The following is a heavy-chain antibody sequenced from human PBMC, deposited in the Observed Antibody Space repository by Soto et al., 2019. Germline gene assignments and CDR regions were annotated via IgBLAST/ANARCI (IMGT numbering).Heavy chain of an antibody. CDR3: ARGGYSGYDFDY. V-gene: IGHV4-59*01. CDR2: IYYSGST. CDR1: GGSIRSYY. Sequence: QVQLQESGPGLVKPSETLSLTCTVSGGSIRSYYWSWIRQPPGKGLEWIGYIYYSGSTNYNPSLKSRVTISVDTSKNQFSLKLTSVIAADTAVYYCARGGYSGYDFDYWGQGTLVTVSS. D-gene: IGHD5-12*01. J-gene: IGHJ4*02.